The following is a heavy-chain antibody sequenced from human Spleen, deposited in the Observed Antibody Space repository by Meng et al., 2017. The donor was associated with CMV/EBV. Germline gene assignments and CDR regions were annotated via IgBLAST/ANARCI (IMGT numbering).Heavy chain of an antibody. J-gene: IGHJ5*02. CDR1: GGSIRSSGYY. Sequence: CPVSGGSIRSSGYYCAWIRQPPGKGLEWIGSIYYSGSTYYNPSLRSRVTISVDTSKSQFSLKLISVTAADTAVYYCARRRKQGGFDPWGQGTLVTVSS. CDR3: ARRRKQGGFDP. D-gene: IGHD6-13*01. V-gene: IGHV4-39*01. CDR2: IYYSGST.